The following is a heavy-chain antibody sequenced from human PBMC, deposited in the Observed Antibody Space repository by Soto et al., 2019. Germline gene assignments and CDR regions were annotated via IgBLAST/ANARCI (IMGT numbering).Heavy chain of an antibody. CDR1: GGTFSSYA. Sequence: ASVKVSCRASGGTFSSYAISWVRQAPGQGLEWMGGINPIFGTPHYAQKYQGRVTITADTFTNTAYMELTRLTSDDTAVYFCAREGRHFDYWGQGTLVTVSS. V-gene: IGHV1-69*06. J-gene: IGHJ4*02. CDR2: INPIFGTP. CDR3: AREGRHFDY.